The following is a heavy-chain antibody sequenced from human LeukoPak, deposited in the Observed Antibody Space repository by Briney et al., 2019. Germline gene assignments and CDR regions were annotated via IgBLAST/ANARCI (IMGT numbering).Heavy chain of an antibody. Sequence: ASVKVSCKASGYTFTSYGISWVRQAPGQGLEWMGWISAYNGNTNYAQKLQGRVTMTTDTSASTAYMELRSLRSEDTAVYYCARDGYYDSSGPEENHYFDYWGQGTLVTVSS. CDR2: ISAYNGNT. J-gene: IGHJ4*02. D-gene: IGHD3-22*01. CDR3: ARDGYYDSSGPEENHYFDY. CDR1: GYTFTSYG. V-gene: IGHV1-18*01.